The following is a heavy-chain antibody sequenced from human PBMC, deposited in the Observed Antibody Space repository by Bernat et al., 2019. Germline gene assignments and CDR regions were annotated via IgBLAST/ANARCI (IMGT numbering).Heavy chain of an antibody. V-gene: IGHV3-74*01. CDR1: GFTFTDYW. CDR2: INNDGSDT. CDR3: ARGGWSHGFDI. J-gene: IGHJ3*02. D-gene: IGHD3-3*01. Sequence: EVLLVESGGGLVQPGGSLRLSCAASGFTFTDYWIHWVRQAPGKGLVWVSRINNDGSDTIYADSVKGRFTLSRDNAKNTLYLQMNSLRVEDTAVYYCARGGWSHGFDIWGQGTMVTVSS.